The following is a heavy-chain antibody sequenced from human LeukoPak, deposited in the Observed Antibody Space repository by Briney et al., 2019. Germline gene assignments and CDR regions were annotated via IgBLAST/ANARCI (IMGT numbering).Heavy chain of an antibody. J-gene: IGHJ4*02. Sequence: GGSLRLSWAASGFTVSSNYMSWVRQAPGKGLEWVSVIYSGGSTYYADSVKGRFTISRHNSKNTLYLQMNSLRAEDTAVYYCARFDFFGSAALDYWGQGTLVTVSS. V-gene: IGHV3-53*04. CDR2: IYSGGST. D-gene: IGHD3/OR15-3a*01. CDR3: ARFDFFGSAALDY. CDR1: GFTVSSNY.